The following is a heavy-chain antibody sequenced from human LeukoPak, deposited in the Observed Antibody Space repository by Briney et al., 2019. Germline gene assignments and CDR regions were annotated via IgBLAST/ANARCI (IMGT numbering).Heavy chain of an antibody. V-gene: IGHV1-2*02. CDR3: ARDRGCSSTSCFRYYYYYMDV. J-gene: IGHJ6*03. Sequence: ASVKVSCKASGYTFTGYYMHWVRQAPGQGLEWMGWINPNSGGTNYAQKFQGRVTMTRDTSISTAYMELSRLRSDDTAVYYCARDRGCSSTSCFRYYYYYMDVWGKGTTVTVSS. D-gene: IGHD2-2*01. CDR1: GYTFTGYY. CDR2: INPNSGGT.